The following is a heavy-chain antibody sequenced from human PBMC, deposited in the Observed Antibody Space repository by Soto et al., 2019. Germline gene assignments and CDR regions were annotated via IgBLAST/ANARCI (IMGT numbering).Heavy chain of an antibody. J-gene: IGHJ4*02. Sequence: SETLSLTCTVSGGSINSGGYYWSWVRQFSGKGLEWIGYIYNSGSAYYNPSLKSRVSISMDKSKNQFSLKLRSVTAADTAMFYCARHQYDFWSAYPWYFDSWGQGTLVTVSS. V-gene: IGHV4-31*03. D-gene: IGHD3-3*01. CDR1: GGSINSGGYY. CDR3: ARHQYDFWSAYPWYFDS. CDR2: IYNSGSA.